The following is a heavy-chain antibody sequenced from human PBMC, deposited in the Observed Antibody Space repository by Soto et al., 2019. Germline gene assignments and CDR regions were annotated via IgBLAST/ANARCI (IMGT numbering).Heavy chain of an antibody. CDR1: GFTFGNYA. V-gene: IGHV3-23*01. J-gene: IGHJ3*02. D-gene: IGHD6-25*01. Sequence: GSLSLSYATSGFTFGNYAMSWVRQAPGKGLEWVSGITGGGGFTNYADPVKGRFTISRDNSWNTLYLQLNSLRAEDTAVYYCAKLLAAAASWDAFDIWGQGTMVTVSS. CDR3: AKLLAAAASWDAFDI. CDR2: ITGGGGFT.